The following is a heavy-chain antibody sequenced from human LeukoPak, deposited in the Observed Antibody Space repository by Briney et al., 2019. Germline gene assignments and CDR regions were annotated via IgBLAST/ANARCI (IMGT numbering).Heavy chain of an antibody. D-gene: IGHD6-13*01. CDR3: ASGPYPAAGTDHQLDY. Sequence: PSETLSLTCTVSGASISSYYWSWIRQPPGKGLEWIGYIYSRGSTHYNPSLKSRVTISVDTSKNQFSLKLSSVTAADTAVYYCASGPYPAAGTDHQLDYWGQGTLVTVSS. J-gene: IGHJ4*02. V-gene: IGHV4-59*01. CDR2: IYSRGST. CDR1: GASISSYY.